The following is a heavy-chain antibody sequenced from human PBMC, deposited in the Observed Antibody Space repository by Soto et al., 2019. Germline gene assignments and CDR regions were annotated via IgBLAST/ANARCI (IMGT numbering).Heavy chain of an antibody. CDR2: ISYDGSNK. CDR1: GFTFSSYA. D-gene: IGHD6-13*01. Sequence: QVQLVESGGGVVQPGRSLKLSCAASGFTFSSYAMHWVRQAPGKGLEWVAVISYDGSNKYYADSVKGRFTISRDNSKNTLYLQMNSLRAEDTAVYYCARDSLVRAAAATAEGEMYYYYYGMDVWGQGTTVTVSS. CDR3: ARDSLVRAAAATAEGEMYYYYYGMDV. J-gene: IGHJ6*02. V-gene: IGHV3-30-3*01.